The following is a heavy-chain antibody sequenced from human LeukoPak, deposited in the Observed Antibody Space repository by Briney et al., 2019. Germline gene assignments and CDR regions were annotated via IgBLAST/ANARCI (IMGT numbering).Heavy chain of an antibody. J-gene: IGHJ5*02. CDR3: ASGTFYCTNGVCYTWFDP. CDR2: ICTSGST. V-gene: IGHV4-4*07. CDR1: GGSISSYY. Sequence: SETLSLTCTVSGGSISSYYWSWIRQPAGKGLEWIGRICTSGSTNYNPSLKSRVTMSVDTSKNQFSLKLSSVTAADTAVYYCASGTFYCTNGVCYTWFDPWGQGTLVTVSS. D-gene: IGHD2-8*01.